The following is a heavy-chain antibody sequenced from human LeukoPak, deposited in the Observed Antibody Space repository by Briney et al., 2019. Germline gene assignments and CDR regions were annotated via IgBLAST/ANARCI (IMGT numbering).Heavy chain of an antibody. Sequence: GGSLRLSCAASGFTFSSYAMHWVRQAPGKGLVWVALISYNGSDKYYIDSVKGRFTISRDNSKNTLYVQMNSLRAEDTAVYYCARGAYSRGWTTFDYWGQGILVTVSS. J-gene: IGHJ4*02. D-gene: IGHD6-19*01. CDR1: GFTFSSYA. V-gene: IGHV3-30*04. CDR2: ISYNGSDK. CDR3: ARGAYSRGWTTFDY.